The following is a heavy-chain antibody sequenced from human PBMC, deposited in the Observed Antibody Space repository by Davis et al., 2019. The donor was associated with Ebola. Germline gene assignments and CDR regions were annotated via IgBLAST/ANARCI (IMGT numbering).Heavy chain of an antibody. CDR3: TTSSSSYSY. V-gene: IGHV3-73*01. Sequence: GESLKISCAASGFTFSGSAMHWVRQASGKGLEWVGRIRSKANSYATAYAASVKGRFTISRDDSKNTAYLQMNSLKTEDTAVYYCTTSSSSYSYWGQGTLVTVSS. CDR2: IRSKANSYAT. D-gene: IGHD6-6*01. CDR1: GFTFSGSA. J-gene: IGHJ4*02.